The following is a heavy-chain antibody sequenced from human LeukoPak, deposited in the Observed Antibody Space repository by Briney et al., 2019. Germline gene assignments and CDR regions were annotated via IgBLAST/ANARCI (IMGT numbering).Heavy chain of an antibody. J-gene: IGHJ4*02. V-gene: IGHV3-73*01. CDR2: IRSQANSYAT. CDR3: TSFGGNLPR. CDR1: GFTFSSYW. D-gene: IGHD4-23*01. Sequence: PGGSLRLSCVASGFTFSSYWMHWVRQAPGKGLEWVGRIRSQANSYATEYAASVKGRCTISREDSKNTAYLQMNSLKTEDTAVYYCTSFGGNLPRWGQGTLVTVSS.